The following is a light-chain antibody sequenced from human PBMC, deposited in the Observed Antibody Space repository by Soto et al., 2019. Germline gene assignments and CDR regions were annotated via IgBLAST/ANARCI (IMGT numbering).Light chain of an antibody. CDR3: HQYGNSPQT. J-gene: IGKJ5*01. CDR2: SAS. CDR1: QSVSSY. Sequence: EIVMTQSPATLSVSPVERATLSCMASQSVSSYLAWYQQKPGQAPRLLIYSASTRASGIPDRFSGSGSGTVSTLTINILEPDDFAVYYCHQYGNSPQTFGQGTRLEIK. V-gene: IGKV3-15*01.